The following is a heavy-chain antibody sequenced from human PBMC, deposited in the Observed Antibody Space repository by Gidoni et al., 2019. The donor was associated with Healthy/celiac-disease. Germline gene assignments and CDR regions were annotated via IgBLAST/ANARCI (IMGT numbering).Heavy chain of an antibody. V-gene: IGHV3-30*03. J-gene: IGHJ6*02. D-gene: IGHD2-21*02. CDR1: GFSFDSYS. CDR3: ARDVRHCSFYYGMDV. CDR2: ISYHSVNR. Sequence: LESGGDVVQPGPSLRLSCQASGFSFDSYSIHWVRLTPGKGLEWVAVISYHSVNRFYADSVTGRFTISRDNAKNTAYLDITGLRPDDTAKYFCARDVRHCSFYYGMDVWGLGTTVTVSS.